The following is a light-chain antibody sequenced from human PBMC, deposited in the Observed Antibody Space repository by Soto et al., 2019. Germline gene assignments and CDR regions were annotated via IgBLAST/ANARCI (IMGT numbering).Light chain of an antibody. CDR2: RTS. CDR3: QQFGSSVT. Sequence: ENVLTQSPGTLSLSPGERATLSCRASQSVSNNYLAWYQQKPGQAPRLLIYRTSTRATGIPDRFSGSGSGTDFTLTISRLEPEDFAVYYCQQFGSSVTFGQGTRLEIK. V-gene: IGKV3-20*01. CDR1: QSVSNNY. J-gene: IGKJ5*01.